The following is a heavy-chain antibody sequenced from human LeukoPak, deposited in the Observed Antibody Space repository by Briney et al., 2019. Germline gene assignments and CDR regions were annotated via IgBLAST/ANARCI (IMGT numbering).Heavy chain of an antibody. CDR1: GFSFSSYA. CDR2: FSGSGDST. CDR3: ARGGDFWSGYSRGYYMDV. J-gene: IGHJ6*03. V-gene: IGHV3-23*01. Sequence: GGSLRLSCAASGFSFSSYAMSWVRQAPGKGLEWVSSFSGSGDSTYYADSVKGRFTISRDNSKNTLYLQMNSLRAEDTAVYYCARGGDFWSGYSRGYYMDVWGKGTTVTVSS. D-gene: IGHD3-3*01.